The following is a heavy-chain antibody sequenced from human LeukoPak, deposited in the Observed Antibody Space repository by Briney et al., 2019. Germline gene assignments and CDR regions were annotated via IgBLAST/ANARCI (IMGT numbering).Heavy chain of an antibody. CDR1: GFTFSSYA. CDR3: AKHRRDLLSYSLFDY. V-gene: IGHV3-11*03. J-gene: IGHJ4*02. CDR2: ISSSSSYT. D-gene: IGHD1-26*01. Sequence: TGGSLRLSCAASGFTFSSYAMSWVRQAPGKGLEWVSYISSSSSYTNYADSVKGRFTISRDNAKNSLYLQMNSLRAEDTAVYYCAKHRRDLLSYSLFDYWGQGSLVTVSS.